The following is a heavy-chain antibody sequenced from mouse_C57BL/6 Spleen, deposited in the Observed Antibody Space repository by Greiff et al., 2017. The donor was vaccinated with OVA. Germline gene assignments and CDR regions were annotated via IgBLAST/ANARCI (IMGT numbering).Heavy chain of an antibody. CDR1: GFTFSSYA. Sequence: EVMLVESGEGLVKPGGSLKLSCAASGFTFSSYAMSWVRQTPEKRLEWVAYISSGGDYIYYADTVKGRFTISRDNARNTLYLQMSSLKSEDTAMYYCTRAGYGGSYWYFDVWGTGTTVTVSS. CDR2: ISSGGDYI. V-gene: IGHV5-9-1*02. D-gene: IGHD1-1*01. CDR3: TRAGYGGSYWYFDV. J-gene: IGHJ1*03.